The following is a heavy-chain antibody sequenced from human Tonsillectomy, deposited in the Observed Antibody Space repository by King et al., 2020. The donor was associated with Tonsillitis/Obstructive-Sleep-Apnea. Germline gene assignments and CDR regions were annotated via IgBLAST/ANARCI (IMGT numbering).Heavy chain of an antibody. D-gene: IGHD3-22*01. CDR2: ISWNSGGI. Sequence: VQLVESGGGLVQPGRSLRLSCAASGFTFDDSAMHWVRQAPGKGLEWVSGISWNSGGIGYADSVKGRFTISRDNAKNSLYLQMNSLRAEDTALYYCAKVGPLIRSSYYYYYMDVWGTGTTVTVSS. CDR3: AKVGPLIRSSYYYYYMDV. CDR1: GFTFDDSA. J-gene: IGHJ6*03. V-gene: IGHV3-9*01.